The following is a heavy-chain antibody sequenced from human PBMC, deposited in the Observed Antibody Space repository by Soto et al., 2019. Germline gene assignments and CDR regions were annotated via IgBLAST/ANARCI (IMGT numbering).Heavy chain of an antibody. CDR3: AKDLSYRYDSSGYSYGMDV. J-gene: IGHJ6*02. D-gene: IGHD3-22*01. CDR1: GFTFSSYA. V-gene: IGHV3-23*01. Sequence: LRLSCAASGFTFSSYAMSWVRQAPGKGLEWVSAIIGSGSNTYYADSVKGRFTISRDNSKNTLYLQMNTLRAEDTAVYYCAKDLSYRYDSSGYSYGMDVWGQGTPVTVSS. CDR2: IIGSGSNT.